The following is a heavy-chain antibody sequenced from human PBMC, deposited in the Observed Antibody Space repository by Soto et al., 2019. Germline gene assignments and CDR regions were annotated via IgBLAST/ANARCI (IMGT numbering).Heavy chain of an antibody. CDR2: IIPIFGTA. CDR3: ARDRGPSSGYYPYWFDP. Sequence: QVQLVQSGAEVKKPGSSVKVSCKASGGTFSSYAITWVRQAPGQGLEWMGGIIPIFGTANYAQKFQGRVTITADESPSTAFMGPRSLRSEDTAVYYCARDRGPSSGYYPYWFDPWGQGTLVTVSS. D-gene: IGHD3-22*01. V-gene: IGHV1-69*12. CDR1: GGTFSSYA. J-gene: IGHJ5*02.